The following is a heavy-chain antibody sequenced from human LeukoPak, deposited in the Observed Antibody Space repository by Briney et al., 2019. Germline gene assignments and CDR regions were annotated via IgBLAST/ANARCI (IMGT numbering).Heavy chain of an antibody. CDR1: GGSFSGYY. CDR2: INHSGST. V-gene: IGHV4-34*01. CDR3: ATFWSGYYQMGSY. J-gene: IGHJ4*02. Sequence: SETLSLTCAVYGGSFSGYYWSWIRQPPGKGLEWIGEINHSGSTNYNPSLKSRVTISVDTSKNQFSLKLSSVTAADTAVYYCATFWSGYYQMGSYWGQGTLVTVSS. D-gene: IGHD3-3*01.